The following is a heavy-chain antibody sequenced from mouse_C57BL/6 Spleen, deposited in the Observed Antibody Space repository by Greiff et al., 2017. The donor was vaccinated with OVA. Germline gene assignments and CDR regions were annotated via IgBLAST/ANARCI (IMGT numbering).Heavy chain of an antibody. CDR2: ISDGGSYT. Sequence: EVQGVESGGGLVKPGGSLKLSCAASGFTFSSYAMSWVRQTPEKRLEWVATISDGGSYTYYPDNVKGRFTISRDNAKNNLYLQMSHLKSEDTAMYYCARGGTTVVAYFDVWGTGTTVTVSS. CDR3: ARGGTTVVAYFDV. CDR1: GFTFSSYA. D-gene: IGHD1-1*01. J-gene: IGHJ1*03. V-gene: IGHV5-4*01.